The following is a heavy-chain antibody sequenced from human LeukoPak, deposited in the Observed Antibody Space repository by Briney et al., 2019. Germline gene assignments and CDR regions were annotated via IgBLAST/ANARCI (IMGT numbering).Heavy chain of an antibody. Sequence: SETLSLTCTVSGGSISTYYWSWIRQPPGKGLEWIGYIYYSGSSNYNPSLKSRVTISVDTSKNQFSLKLSSVTAADTAVYYCARDVAAAADAFDIWGQGTMVTVSS. CDR3: ARDVAAAADAFDI. V-gene: IGHV4-59*12. CDR1: GGSISTYY. D-gene: IGHD6-13*01. CDR2: IYYSGSS. J-gene: IGHJ3*02.